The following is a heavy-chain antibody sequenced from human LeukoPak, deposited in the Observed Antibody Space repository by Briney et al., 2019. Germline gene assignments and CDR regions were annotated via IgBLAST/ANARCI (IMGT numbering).Heavy chain of an antibody. CDR1: GFTFSNYG. CDR3: ANVNAMSTGY. CDR2: VSYDGSNK. Sequence: GRSLRLSCAASGFTFSNYGMHWVRQAPGKGLEWVAVVSYDGSNKYYADSMKGRFTISRGNSKNTLYLQMNSLRAEDTAVYYCANVNAMSTGYWGQGTLVTVSS. D-gene: IGHD2-2*01. V-gene: IGHV3-30*18. J-gene: IGHJ4*02.